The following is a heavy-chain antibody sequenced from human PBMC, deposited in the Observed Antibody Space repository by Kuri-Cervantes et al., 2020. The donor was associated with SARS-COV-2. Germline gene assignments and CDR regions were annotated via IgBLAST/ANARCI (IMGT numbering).Heavy chain of an antibody. D-gene: IGHD2-2*02. CDR2: IYYSGST. CDR1: GGSISSNY. Sequence: GSLRLSCIVSGGSISSNYWSWIRQLPGKGLEWIGYIYYSGSTNYNPSLKSRVTISVDTSKNQFSLKLRSVTAAATAVYYCARRYCSSTSCYTDYGMDVWGQGTTVTVSS. CDR3: ARRYCSSTSCYTDYGMDV. J-gene: IGHJ6*02. V-gene: IGHV4-59*12.